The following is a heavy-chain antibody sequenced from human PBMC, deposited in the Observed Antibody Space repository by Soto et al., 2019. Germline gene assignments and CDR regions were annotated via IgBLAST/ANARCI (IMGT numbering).Heavy chain of an antibody. J-gene: IGHJ5*02. V-gene: IGHV4-4*07. Sequence: QVHLQQSGPGLVNPSETLSLTCTVSGGSMSSYYWTWIRQPAGKGLEWIGRVYSSGGTHYNPSLRSRVTNSLDTSKNQFSLRLLSVPDADTAVYYCARGQRFSDWFDPWGQGTLVTVSS. CDR3: ARGQRFSDWFDP. CDR2: VYSSGGT. D-gene: IGHD3-3*01. CDR1: GGSMSSYY.